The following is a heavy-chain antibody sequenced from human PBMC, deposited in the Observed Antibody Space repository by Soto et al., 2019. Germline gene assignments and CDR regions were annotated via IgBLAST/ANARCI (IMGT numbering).Heavy chain of an antibody. V-gene: IGHV1-8*01. CDR1: GYTFTSYD. J-gene: IGHJ6*03. Sequence: ASVKVSCKASGYTFTSYDINWVRQATGQGLEWMGWMNPNSGNTGYAQKFQGRVTMTRNTSISTAYMELSSLRSEDTAVYYCARRGVSEDIVVVPAAPEPYYYYYMDVWGKGTTVTVSS. CDR2: MNPNSGNT. CDR3: ARRGVSEDIVVVPAAPEPYYYYYMDV. D-gene: IGHD2-2*01.